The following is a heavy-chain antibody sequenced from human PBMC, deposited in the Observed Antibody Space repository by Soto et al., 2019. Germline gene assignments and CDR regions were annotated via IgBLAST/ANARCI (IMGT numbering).Heavy chain of an antibody. CDR2: IGSNSNNT. CDR1: GFTFSDQY. CDR3: AKGRPEDL. V-gene: IGHV3-11*05. Sequence: GGSLRLCCATSGFTFSDQYMGWIRQAPGKGLEWLSTIGSNSNNTYFADSVKGRFTISRDNSKNTLYLQMSSLRAEDTALYYCAKGRPEDLWGQGTLVTVSS. D-gene: IGHD6-6*01. J-gene: IGHJ5*02.